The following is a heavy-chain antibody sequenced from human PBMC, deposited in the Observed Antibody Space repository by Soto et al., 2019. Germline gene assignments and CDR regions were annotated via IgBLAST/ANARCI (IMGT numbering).Heavy chain of an antibody. Sequence: ASVKVSCKACGYTFTSYDISWVRQATGQGLEWMGWMNPNSGNTGYAQKFQGRVTMTRNTSISTAYMELSSLRSEDTAVYYCARGAIAVAGGIDYWGQGTLVTVSS. CDR2: MNPNSGNT. V-gene: IGHV1-8*01. CDR1: GYTFTSYD. D-gene: IGHD6-19*01. CDR3: ARGAIAVAGGIDY. J-gene: IGHJ4*02.